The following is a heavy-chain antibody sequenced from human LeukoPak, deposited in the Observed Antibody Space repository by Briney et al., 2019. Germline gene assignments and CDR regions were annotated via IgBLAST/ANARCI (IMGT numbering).Heavy chain of an antibody. CDR1: EISFDDNA. V-gene: IGHV3-9*01. CDR2: IYWNGGFI. J-gene: IGHJ4*02. D-gene: IGHD2-8*02. CDR3: VKDRSRGSRTVANILDF. Sequence: GGSLRLSCAASEISFDDNAMHWVRQPPGKGLEWISGIYWNGGFIGYAASVKGRTTISRDNARNTLYLQMNSLRIDDTALYYCVKDRSRGSRTVANILDFWGQGTLVTVSS.